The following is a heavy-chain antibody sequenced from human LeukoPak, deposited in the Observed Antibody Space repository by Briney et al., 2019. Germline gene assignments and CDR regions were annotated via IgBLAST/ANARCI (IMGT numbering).Heavy chain of an antibody. Sequence: GGSLRLSCAASGFTFNNFAMSWVRQAPGKGLEWISAISGSGGSTYYADSVKGRFTISRDNSKNTLYLQMNSLRAEDTAVYYCAKVLTYYYDSSGYDALDYWGQGTLVTVSS. CDR3: AKVLTYYYDSSGYDALDY. V-gene: IGHV3-23*01. J-gene: IGHJ4*02. D-gene: IGHD3-22*01. CDR2: ISGSGGST. CDR1: GFTFNNFA.